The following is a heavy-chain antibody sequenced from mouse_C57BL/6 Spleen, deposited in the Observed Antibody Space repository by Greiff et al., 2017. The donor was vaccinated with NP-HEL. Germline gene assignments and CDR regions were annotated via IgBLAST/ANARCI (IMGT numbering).Heavy chain of an antibody. CDR3: ARSDYDKTWFAY. CDR1: GYAFTNYL. Sequence: QVQLKQSGAELVRPGTSVKVSCKASGYAFTNYLIEWVKQRPGQGLEWIGVINPGSGGTNYNEKFKGKATLTADKSSSTAYMQLSSLTSEDSAVYFCARSDYDKTWFAYWGQGTLVTVSA. D-gene: IGHD2-4*01. V-gene: IGHV1-54*01. CDR2: INPGSGGT. J-gene: IGHJ3*01.